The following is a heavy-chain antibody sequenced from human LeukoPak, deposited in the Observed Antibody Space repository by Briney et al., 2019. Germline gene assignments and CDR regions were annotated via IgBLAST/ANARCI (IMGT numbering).Heavy chain of an antibody. CDR3: ARGYGSGSYWVY. CDR2: IYYSGST. CDR1: GGSISSYY. D-gene: IGHD3-10*01. Sequence: SATLSLTCPVSGGSISSYYWSWIRPPPGKGLEWIGHIYYSGSTNYNPSLKSRVTISVDTSKNQFSLKLSSVTAADTAVYYCARGYGSGSYWVYWGQGTLVTVSS. V-gene: IGHV4-59*08. J-gene: IGHJ4*02.